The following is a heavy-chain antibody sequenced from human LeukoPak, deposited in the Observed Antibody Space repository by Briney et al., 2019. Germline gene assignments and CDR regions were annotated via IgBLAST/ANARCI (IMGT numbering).Heavy chain of an antibody. Sequence: PSETLSLTCTVSGGSISSYYWSWIRQPPGKGLEWIGYIYYSGSTNYNPSLKSRVTISVDTSKNQFSLKLSSVTAADTAVYYCARDDGYSSGWYYNYWGQGTLVTVSS. J-gene: IGHJ4*02. D-gene: IGHD6-19*01. CDR1: GGSISSYY. CDR2: IYYSGST. V-gene: IGHV4-59*01. CDR3: ARDDGYSSGWYYNY.